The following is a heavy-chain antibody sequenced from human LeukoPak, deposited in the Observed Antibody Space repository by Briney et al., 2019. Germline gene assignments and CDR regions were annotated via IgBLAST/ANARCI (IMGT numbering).Heavy chain of an antibody. V-gene: IGHV4-61*02. D-gene: IGHD6-19*01. Sequence: SETLSLTCTVSGGSISSGSYYWSWIRQPAGKGLEWIGRIYTSGSTNYNTSPKRRVTISVDTSKNQFPLKLSSVTAAHTAVYYCAGMSAGYSSGWYLGYYFDYWGQGTLVTVSS. CDR3: AGMSAGYSSGWYLGYYFDY. CDR2: IYTSGST. J-gene: IGHJ4*02. CDR1: GGSISSGSYY.